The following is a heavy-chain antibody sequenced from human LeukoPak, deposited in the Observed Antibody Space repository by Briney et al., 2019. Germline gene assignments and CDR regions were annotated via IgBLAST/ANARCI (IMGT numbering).Heavy chain of an antibody. CDR2: IVVGSGNT. V-gene: IGHV1-58*02. D-gene: IGHD4-17*01. J-gene: IGHJ3*02. Sequence: GASVKVSCKASGYTFTSYGISWVRQAPGQRLEWIGWIVVGSGNTNYAQKVQERVTITRDISTSTAYMELSSLRSEDTAVYYCAAVSPSTVTTYAFDIWGQGTMVTVSS. CDR3: AAVSPSTVTTYAFDI. CDR1: GYTFTSYG.